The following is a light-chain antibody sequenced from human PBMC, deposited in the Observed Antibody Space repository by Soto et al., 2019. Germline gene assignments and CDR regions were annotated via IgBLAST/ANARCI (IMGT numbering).Light chain of an antibody. CDR2: EVS. J-gene: IGLJ2*01. CDR3: SSYGGSNTVV. V-gene: IGLV2-8*01. CDR1: SSDVGGYNY. Sequence: QSALTQPPSASGSPGQSVTISCTGSSSDVGGYNYVSWYQQHPGKAPKLMIYEVSKRPSGVPDRLSGSKSGTTASLTVSGLQADEEAYYYHSSYGGSNTVVFGGGTKLTVL.